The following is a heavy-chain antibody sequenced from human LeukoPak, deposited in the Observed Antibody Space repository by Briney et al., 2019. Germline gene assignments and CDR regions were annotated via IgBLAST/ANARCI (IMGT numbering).Heavy chain of an antibody. Sequence: GGSLRLSCAACGFTFSSYGMHWVRQAPGKGLEWVAVISYDGSNKYYADSVKGRFTISRDNSKNTLYLQMNSLRAEDTAVYYCAKERGPYYSGSYYNWFDPWGQGTLVTVSS. J-gene: IGHJ5*02. CDR2: ISYDGSNK. D-gene: IGHD1-26*01. V-gene: IGHV3-30*18. CDR3: AKERGPYYSGSYYNWFDP. CDR1: GFTFSSYG.